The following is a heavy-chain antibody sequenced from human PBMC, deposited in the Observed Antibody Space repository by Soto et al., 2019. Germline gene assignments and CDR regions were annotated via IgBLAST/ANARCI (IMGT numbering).Heavy chain of an antibody. J-gene: IGHJ4*02. D-gene: IGHD3-22*01. CDR2: IYYSGST. V-gene: IGHV4-61*01. Sequence: SETQSLTYTVSGGSVSSGSYYWSWIRQPPGKGLEWIGYIYYSGSTNYNPSLKSRVTISVDTSKNQFSLKLSSVTAADTAVYYCARLGYYDSSGYYVGYWGQGTLVTVSS. CDR1: GGSVSSGSYY. CDR3: ARLGYYDSSGYYVGY.